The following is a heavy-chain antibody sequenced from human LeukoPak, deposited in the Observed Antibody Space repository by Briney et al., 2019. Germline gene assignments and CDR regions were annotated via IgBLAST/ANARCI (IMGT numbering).Heavy chain of an antibody. D-gene: IGHD5-24*01. CDR2: ISRCGSTI. CDR3: TRDLDGWLQFGY. Sequence: GGPLRLSCAASGFTFRSYEMNWVPQAPGKGLEWVSHISRCGSTIYYADSVKGRFTISRDNSKNTLYLQMNSLRAEDTAVYYCTRDLDGWLQFGYWGQGTLVTVSS. V-gene: IGHV3-48*03. J-gene: IGHJ4*02. CDR1: GFTFRSYE.